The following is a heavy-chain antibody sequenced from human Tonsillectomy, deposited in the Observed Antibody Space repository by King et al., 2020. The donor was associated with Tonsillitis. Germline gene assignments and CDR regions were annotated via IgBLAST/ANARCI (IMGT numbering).Heavy chain of an antibody. CDR1: GFTFSTYS. Sequence: VQLVESGGGLVKPGGSLSLSCAASGFTFSTYSMNWVRQAPGKGLEWVSSISSTSTYMYYAGSVKGRFTISRDNAKNSLYLQMKSLRAEDTAVYYCARTIGGDYFYYGMDVWGQGTTVTVSS. V-gene: IGHV3-21*01. J-gene: IGHJ6*02. D-gene: IGHD3-10*01. CDR2: ISSTSTYM. CDR3: ARTIGGDYFYYGMDV.